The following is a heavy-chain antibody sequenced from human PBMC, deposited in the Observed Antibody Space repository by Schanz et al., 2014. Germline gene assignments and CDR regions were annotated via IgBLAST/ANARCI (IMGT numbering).Heavy chain of an antibody. Sequence: VQLVESGGGVVQPGRSLRLSCAAYGFTLSSYAMHWVRQAPGKGLEWVSYISGTTTYTNYADSVKGRFTISRDNAKNTLYLQMNSLRAEDTAVYYCAKDSTHIDIVLVPTAIDYWGQGTLVTVSS. CDR2: ISGTTTYT. J-gene: IGHJ4*02. D-gene: IGHD2-2*01. CDR3: AKDSTHIDIVLVPTAIDY. V-gene: IGHV3-21*05. CDR1: GFTLSSYA.